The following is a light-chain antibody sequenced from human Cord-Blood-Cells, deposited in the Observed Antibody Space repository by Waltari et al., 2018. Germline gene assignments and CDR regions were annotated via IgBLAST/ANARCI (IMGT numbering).Light chain of an antibody. V-gene: IGKV3-15*01. CDR2: GAS. J-gene: IGKJ1*01. CDR1: QSVSSN. Sequence: EIVLTQSPATLSVSPGERATLSCRARQSVSSNLAWYKQKPGQAPRLLIYGASTRATGIPARFSGSGSGTEFTLTISSLQSEDFAVYYCKQYNNWWTFGQGTKVEIK. CDR3: KQYNNWWT.